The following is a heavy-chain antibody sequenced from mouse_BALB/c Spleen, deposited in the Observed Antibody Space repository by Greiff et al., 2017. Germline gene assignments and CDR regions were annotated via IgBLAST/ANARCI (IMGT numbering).Heavy chain of an antibody. V-gene: IGHV5-9-4*01. Sequence: DVKLVESGGGLVKPGGSLKLSCAASGFTFSSYAMSWVRQSPEKRLEWVAEISSGGSYTYYPDTVTGRFTISRDNAKNTLYLEMSSLESEDTAMYYCARRSSGSYYYAMDYWGQGTSVTVSS. D-gene: IGHD3-1*01. J-gene: IGHJ4*01. CDR3: ARRSSGSYYYAMDY. CDR2: ISSGGSYT. CDR1: GFTFSSYA.